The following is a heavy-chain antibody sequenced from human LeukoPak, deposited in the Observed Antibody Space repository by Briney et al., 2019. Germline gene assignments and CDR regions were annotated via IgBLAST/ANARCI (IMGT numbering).Heavy chain of an antibody. Sequence: PGGSLRLSCAASGFTFSSYEMNWVRQAPGKGLEWVSYISSSGSTIHYADSVKGRFTISRDNAKNSLYLQMNSLRAEDTAVYYCARSNVLLWFGELYPLDYWGQGTLVTVSS. V-gene: IGHV3-48*03. CDR3: ARSNVLLWFGELYPLDY. CDR1: GFTFSSYE. D-gene: IGHD3-10*01. CDR2: ISSSGSTI. J-gene: IGHJ4*02.